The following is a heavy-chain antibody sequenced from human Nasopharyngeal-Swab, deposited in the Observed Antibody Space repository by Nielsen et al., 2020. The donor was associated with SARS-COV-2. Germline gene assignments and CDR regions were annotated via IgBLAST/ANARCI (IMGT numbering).Heavy chain of an antibody. CDR1: GYTFTSYY. V-gene: IGHV1-46*01. J-gene: IGHJ5*02. CDR2: INPSGGST. Sequence: ASVKVSCKASGYTFTSYYMHWVRQAPGQGLEWMGIINPSGGSTSYAQKFQGRVTMTRDMSTSTVYMELSSLRSEDTAVYYCARDVDSSGYYAWFDPWGQGTLVTVSS. D-gene: IGHD3-22*01. CDR3: ARDVDSSGYYAWFDP.